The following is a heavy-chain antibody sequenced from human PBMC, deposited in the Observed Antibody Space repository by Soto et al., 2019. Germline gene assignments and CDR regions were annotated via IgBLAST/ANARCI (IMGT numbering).Heavy chain of an antibody. CDR3: ARRSPTPAVDFGWAVDI. J-gene: IGHJ3*02. CDR2: IHYSGRT. V-gene: IGHV4-59*08. Sequence: QVQLQESGPGLVKPSETLSLTCTVSGGSISSYYWSWIRQSPGKGLEWIGYIHYSGRTYYNPSLKSPLTISLDSSKYQFALRLTSVTAADTAVYYCARRSPTPAVDFGWAVDIWGQGTMVTVAS. D-gene: IGHD5-12*01. CDR1: GGSISSYY.